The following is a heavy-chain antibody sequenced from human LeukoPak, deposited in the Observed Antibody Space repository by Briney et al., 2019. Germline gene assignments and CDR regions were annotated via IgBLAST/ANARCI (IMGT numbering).Heavy chain of an antibody. D-gene: IGHD5-12*01. CDR3: ARVAGGYRYYYMDV. CDR2: IYHSGKT. V-gene: IGHV4-38-2*02. Sequence: SETLSLPCNVSSYLISSGYYWGWLRQPPGKGLEWIGSIYHSGKTYHNPSLENRVTISVDSSKNQFSLRLSSVTAADTAVDYCARVAGGYRYYYMDVWGQGTTVTVSS. CDR1: SYLISSGYY. J-gene: IGHJ6*03.